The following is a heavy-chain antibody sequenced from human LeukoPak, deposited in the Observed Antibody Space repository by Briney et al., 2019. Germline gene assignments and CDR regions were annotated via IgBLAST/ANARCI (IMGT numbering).Heavy chain of an antibody. J-gene: IGHJ6*03. Sequence: ASEILSLTCTVSGGSISSFFWSWIRQPPGKGLEWIGYIYYSGSTDYNPSLKSRVTISVDTSKNQFSLNVTSVTVADTAVYYCARDRFGGSSMDVWGKGTTVTVSS. CDR1: GGSISSFF. V-gene: IGHV4-59*01. D-gene: IGHD3-16*01. CDR3: ARDRFGGSSMDV. CDR2: IYYSGST.